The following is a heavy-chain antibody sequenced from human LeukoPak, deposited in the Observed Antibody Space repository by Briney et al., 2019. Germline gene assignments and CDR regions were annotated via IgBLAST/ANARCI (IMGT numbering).Heavy chain of an antibody. D-gene: IGHD2-2*01. CDR1: GGTFISSA. CDR3: ATRLPYCSSTSCCQYDY. J-gene: IGHJ4*02. CDR2: IIPIFGTA. Sequence: SVKVSCKASGGTFISSAISWVRQAPGQGLEWMGGIIPIFGTANYAQKFQGRVTITTDESTSTAYMELSSLRSDDTAVYYCATRLPYCSSTSCCQYDYWGQGTLVTVSS. V-gene: IGHV1-69*05.